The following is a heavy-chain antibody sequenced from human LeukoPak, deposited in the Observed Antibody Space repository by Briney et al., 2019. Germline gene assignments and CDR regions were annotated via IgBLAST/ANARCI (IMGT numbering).Heavy chain of an antibody. Sequence: SQTLSLTCAISGDSVSSNSGAWNWIRQSLSRGLGWLGRIYYRSKWKKDYAVSVGSRITINPDTSKNQFSLQLSSVTPEDTAVYYCARDWSGNVAIDYWGQGTLVTVSS. J-gene: IGHJ4*02. D-gene: IGHD3-10*01. CDR2: IYYRSKWKK. V-gene: IGHV6-1*01. CDR1: GDSVSSNSGA. CDR3: ARDWSGNVAIDY.